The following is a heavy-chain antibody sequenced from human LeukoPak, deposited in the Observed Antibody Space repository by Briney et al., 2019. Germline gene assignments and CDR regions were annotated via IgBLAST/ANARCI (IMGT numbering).Heavy chain of an antibody. CDR1: GFTFSDHY. CDR2: TRNKANSHTT. J-gene: IGHJ4*02. CDR3: ARVTAGGYSYGFDY. D-gene: IGHD5-18*01. Sequence: GGSLRLSCAASGFTFSDHYMDWVRQAPGKGLEWVGRTRNKANSHTTESAASVKGRFIISRDDSRNSLYLQMNSLKTEDSAVYYCARVTAGGYSYGFDYWGQGILVTVSS. V-gene: IGHV3-72*01.